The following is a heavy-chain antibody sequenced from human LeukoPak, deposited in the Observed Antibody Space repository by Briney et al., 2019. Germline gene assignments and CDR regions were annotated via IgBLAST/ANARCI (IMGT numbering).Heavy chain of an antibody. D-gene: IGHD3-16*01. V-gene: IGHV3-23*01. J-gene: IGHJ4*02. Sequence: PGGSLRLFCAASGFTFSSYAMSWVRQAPGKGLEWVSAISGSGGSTYYADSVKGRFTISRDNAKNSLYLQMNSLRGEDTAVYYCARGGATYAYFDYWGQGTLVTVSS. CDR1: GFTFSSYA. CDR3: ARGGATYAYFDY. CDR2: ISGSGGST.